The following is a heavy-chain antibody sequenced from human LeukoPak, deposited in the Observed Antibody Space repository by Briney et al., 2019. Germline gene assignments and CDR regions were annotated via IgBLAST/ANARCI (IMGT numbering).Heavy chain of an antibody. CDR3: AKADRLQLLGPIDY. D-gene: IGHD5-24*01. CDR1: GFTFSSYG. Sequence: GGSLRLSCAASGFTFSSYGMHWVRQAPGKGLEWVAVISYDGSNKYYADSVKGRFTISRDNSKNTLYLQMNSLRAEDTAVYYCAKADRLQLLGPIDYWGQGTLVTVSS. CDR2: ISYDGSNK. V-gene: IGHV3-30*18. J-gene: IGHJ4*02.